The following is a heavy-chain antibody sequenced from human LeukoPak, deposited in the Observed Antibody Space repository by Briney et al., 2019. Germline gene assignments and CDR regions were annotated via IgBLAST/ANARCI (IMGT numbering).Heavy chain of an antibody. CDR3: TLSYSSTLGVLCNWFDP. CDR1: GFPLSTNGRC. J-gene: IGHJ5*02. Sequence: SGPALVNPTQTLTLTCAFSGFPLSTNGRCVGWIRQSPGKALEWLALIDWDGDKYYSTSLKNRLAISRDTSKNQVVLTMTNMEAVDTATYYCTLSYSSTLGVLCNWFDPWGPGTLVTVSS. CDR2: IDWDGDK. V-gene: IGHV2-70*13. D-gene: IGHD2-2*01.